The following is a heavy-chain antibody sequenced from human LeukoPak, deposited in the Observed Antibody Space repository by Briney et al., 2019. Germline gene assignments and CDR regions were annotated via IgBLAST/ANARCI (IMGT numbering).Heavy chain of an antibody. D-gene: IGHD1-14*01. CDR2: INPNSGGT. CDR3: ARVGPWVNPDYYYYYMDV. J-gene: IGHJ6*03. V-gene: IGHV1-2*02. Sequence: ASVKVSCKPSEYIFTDDYMHWVRQTPGQGLEWMGWINPNSGGTRYPQKFQGRVTMTRDTAISTGYMELSGLRSDDTAVYYCARVGPWVNPDYYYYYMDVWGKGTTVTVSS. CDR1: EYIFTDDY.